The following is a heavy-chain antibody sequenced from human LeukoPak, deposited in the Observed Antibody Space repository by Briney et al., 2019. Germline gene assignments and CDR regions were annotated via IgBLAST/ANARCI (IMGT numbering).Heavy chain of an antibody. V-gene: IGHV3-15*01. CDR2: IKSKTDGGTT. CDR1: GFTFSNAW. Sequence: GGSLRLSCAASGFTFSNAWMSWVRQAPGKGLEWVGRIKSKTDGGTTDYAAPVKGRFTISRDDSKNTLYLQMNSLKTEDTAVYHCTTGSNYVHYYYYYMDVWGKGTTVTISS. CDR3: TTGSNYVHYYYYYMDV. J-gene: IGHJ6*03. D-gene: IGHD1-26*01.